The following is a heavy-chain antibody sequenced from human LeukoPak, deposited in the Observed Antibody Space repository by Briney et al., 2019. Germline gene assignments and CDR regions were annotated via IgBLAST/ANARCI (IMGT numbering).Heavy chain of an antibody. Sequence: ASVEVSCKASGYTFTGYYMHWVRQAPGQGLEWMGWINPNSGGTNYAQKFQGRVTMTRDTSISTAYRELSRLRSDDTAVYYCARDRKDRFNWIEGRAADYWGQGTLVTVSS. D-gene: IGHD1-20*01. J-gene: IGHJ4*02. CDR2: INPNSGGT. V-gene: IGHV1-2*02. CDR1: GYTFTGYY. CDR3: ARDRKDRFNWIEGRAADY.